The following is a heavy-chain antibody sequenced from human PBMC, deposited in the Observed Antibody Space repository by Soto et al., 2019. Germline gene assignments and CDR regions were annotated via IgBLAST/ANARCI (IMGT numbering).Heavy chain of an antibody. D-gene: IGHD3-22*01. Sequence: QVQLQESGPGLVKPSQTLSLTCTVSGGSISSGGYYWSWIRQHPGNGLEWIGYIYYTGSSYYNPSLKSRVTISVDTSKNQFSLKLSSVTAADTAVYFCARFGYSTNIGIDYWGQGTLVTVSS. V-gene: IGHV4-31*03. CDR1: GGSISSGGYY. J-gene: IGHJ4*02. CDR3: ARFGYSTNIGIDY. CDR2: IYYTGSS.